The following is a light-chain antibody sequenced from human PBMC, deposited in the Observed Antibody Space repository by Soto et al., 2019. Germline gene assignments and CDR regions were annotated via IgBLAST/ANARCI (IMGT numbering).Light chain of an antibody. CDR3: SSYTSGSTVV. CDR1: SSDVGGYNY. V-gene: IGLV2-14*01. CDR2: EVS. J-gene: IGLJ3*02. Sequence: QSALTQPASVSGSPGQSITISCTGTSSDVGGYNYVSWYQQHPGKPPKLMIYEVSNRPSGVSNRFSGSKSGNTAALTISGLQAEDEADYYCSSYTSGSTVVFGGGTKLTVL.